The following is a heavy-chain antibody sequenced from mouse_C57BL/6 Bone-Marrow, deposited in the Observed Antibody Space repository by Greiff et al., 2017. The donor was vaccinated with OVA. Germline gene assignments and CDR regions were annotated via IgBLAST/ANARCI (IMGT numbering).Heavy chain of an antibody. V-gene: IGHV1-81*01. CDR1: GYTFTSYG. CDR3: ARVVTTVVGHWYFDV. Sequence: QVQLKESGAELARPGASVKLSCKASGYTFTSYGISWVKQRTGQGLEWIGEIYPRSGNTYYNEKFKGKATLTADKSSSTAYMELRSLTSEDSAVYFCARVVTTVVGHWYFDVWGTGTTVTVSS. J-gene: IGHJ1*03. CDR2: IYPRSGNT. D-gene: IGHD1-1*01.